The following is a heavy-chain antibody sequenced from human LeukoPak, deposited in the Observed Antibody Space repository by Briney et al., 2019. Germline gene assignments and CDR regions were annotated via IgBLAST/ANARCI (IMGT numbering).Heavy chain of an antibody. V-gene: IGHV1-2*02. D-gene: IGHD3-10*01. Sequence: ASVKVSCKASGYTFTGYYMHWVRQAPGQGLEWMGWINPNSGGTKYAQKFQGRVTMTRDTSISTAYMELSRLRSDDTAVYYCARVPRGLYGMDVWGKGTTVTISS. CDR1: GYTFTGYY. CDR3: ARVPRGLYGMDV. CDR2: INPNSGGT. J-gene: IGHJ6*03.